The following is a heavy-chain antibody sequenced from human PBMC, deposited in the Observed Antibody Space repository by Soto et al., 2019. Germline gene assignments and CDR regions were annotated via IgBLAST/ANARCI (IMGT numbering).Heavy chain of an antibody. CDR1: GYSFTNYA. D-gene: IGHD2-2*02. Sequence: ASVKVSCKXSGYSFTNYAMHWVRQAPGQRPEWMGWISLGSGGTKLSQNFQGRLSLTRDTSANIAYMELSSLRSEDTAMYYCARAYCSPTICYNSDYWGQGTQVTVSS. J-gene: IGHJ4*02. V-gene: IGHV1-3*01. CDR2: ISLGSGGT. CDR3: ARAYCSPTICYNSDY.